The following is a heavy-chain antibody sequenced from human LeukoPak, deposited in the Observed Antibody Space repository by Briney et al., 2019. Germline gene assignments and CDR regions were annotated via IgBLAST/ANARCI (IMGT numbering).Heavy chain of an antibody. CDR2: IYHSGST. J-gene: IGHJ4*02. CDR1: GGSISSGGYS. V-gene: IGHV4-30-2*01. CDR3: ARDGAQGFDY. Sequence: PSQTLSLTCAVSGGSISSGGYSWSWIRQPPGKGLEWIGYIYHSGSTYYNPSLKSRVTISVDRSKNQFSLKLSSVTAADTAVYYCARDGAQGFDYWGQGTLVTVSS.